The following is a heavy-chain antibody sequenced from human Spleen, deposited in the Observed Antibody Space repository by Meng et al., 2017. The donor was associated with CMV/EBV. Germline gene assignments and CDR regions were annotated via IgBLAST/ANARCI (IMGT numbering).Heavy chain of an antibody. V-gene: IGHV3-23*03. Sequence: GGSLRLSCSASGFAFSQFSMNWVRQAPGKGLEWVAIIYLGGTTKYYADSVKGRFTISRDDSKNTMYLQMNSLRAEDTAVYYCARDRYYAMDVWGQGTTVTVFS. J-gene: IGHJ6*02. CDR1: GFAFSQFS. CDR2: IYLGGTTK. CDR3: ARDRYYAMDV.